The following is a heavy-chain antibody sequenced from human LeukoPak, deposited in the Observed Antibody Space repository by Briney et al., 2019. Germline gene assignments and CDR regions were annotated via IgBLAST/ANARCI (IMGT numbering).Heavy chain of an antibody. J-gene: IGHJ3*02. CDR3: ARGIYSSGWYSPGAFDI. V-gene: IGHV4-59*01. CDR2: IYYSGST. Sequence: SETLSLTCTVSGGSISSYYWSWIRQPPGKGLEWIGYIYYSGSTNYNPSLKSRVTISVDTSKNQFSLKLSSVTAADTAVYYCARGIYSSGWYSPGAFDIWGQGTMVTVSS. D-gene: IGHD6-19*01. CDR1: GGSISSYY.